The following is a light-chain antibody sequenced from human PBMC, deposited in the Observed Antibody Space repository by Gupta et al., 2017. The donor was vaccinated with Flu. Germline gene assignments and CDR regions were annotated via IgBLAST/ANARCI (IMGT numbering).Light chain of an antibody. CDR3: QQYNKWPPWT. V-gene: IGKV3-15*01. CDR1: QSVNNG. Sequence: EIVMTQSPATLSLSPGDRATLFCRASQSVNNGLAWYQQQPGQAPRRLIYDASTRGTGISARFSGSGAGTEVTLTISSRQSEDFAVYYCQQYNKWPPWTFGQGTKVEV. CDR2: DAS. J-gene: IGKJ1*01.